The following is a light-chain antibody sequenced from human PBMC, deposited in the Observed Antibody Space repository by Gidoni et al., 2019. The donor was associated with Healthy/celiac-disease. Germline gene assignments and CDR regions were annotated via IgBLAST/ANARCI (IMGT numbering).Light chain of an antibody. J-gene: IGKJ4*01. Sequence: DIQMTQSPSTLSASVGDRVTITCRARQSISSWLAWYQQKQGKAPKLLIYDASSLESGVPSRFSGSGSGTGFTLTISSLQPDDFAAYFCQQYNSYSPPLTFGGGTKVEIK. CDR1: QSISSW. CDR2: DAS. V-gene: IGKV1-5*01. CDR3: QQYNSYSPPLT.